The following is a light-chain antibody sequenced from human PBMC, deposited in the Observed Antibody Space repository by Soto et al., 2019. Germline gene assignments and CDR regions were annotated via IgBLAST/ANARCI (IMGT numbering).Light chain of an antibody. CDR3: QQYNRYSPLT. CDR1: QSISTS. Sequence: DIQMTQSPSTLSASVGDRVTITCRASQSISTSLAWYQQKPGEAPNFLIYDASSLESGVPSRFSGCGSATEFTLTISNLQAADCAGKFWQQYNRYSPLTLGQETKVEI. CDR2: DAS. V-gene: IGKV1-5*01. J-gene: IGKJ1*01.